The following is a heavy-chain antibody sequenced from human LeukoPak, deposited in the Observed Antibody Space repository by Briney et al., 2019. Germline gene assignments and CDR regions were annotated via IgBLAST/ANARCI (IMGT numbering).Heavy chain of an antibody. J-gene: IGHJ4*02. CDR2: INPNSGGT. CDR3: ARVMAAQESYVDY. Sequence: ASVKVSCKASGYTFTGYYIHWVRQAPGQGLEWMGWINPNSGGTNYAEKFQGRVTMTRDTSISTDYMELSRLRSDDTAVYHCARVMAAQESYVDYWGQGTLVTVSS. CDR1: GYTFTGYY. V-gene: IGHV1-2*02. D-gene: IGHD5-24*01.